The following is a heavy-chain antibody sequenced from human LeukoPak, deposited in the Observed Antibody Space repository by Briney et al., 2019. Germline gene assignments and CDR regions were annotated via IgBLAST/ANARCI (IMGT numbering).Heavy chain of an antibody. CDR2: IYDSGST. D-gene: IGHD1-26*01. V-gene: IGHV4-39*07. CDR3: ARDGTNAHNSAAFDI. J-gene: IGHJ3*02. Sequence: SETLSLTCTVSGGFIRSSYYYWGWIRQPPGKGLEWIGSIYDSGSTYYNPSLKSRVTISVDTSKNQFSPKLSSVTAADTAVYYCARDGTNAHNSAAFDIWGQGTMVTVSS. CDR1: GGFIRSSYYY.